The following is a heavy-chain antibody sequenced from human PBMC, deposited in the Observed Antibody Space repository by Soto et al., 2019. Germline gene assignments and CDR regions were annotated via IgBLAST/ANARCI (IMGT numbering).Heavy chain of an antibody. V-gene: IGHV1-2*02. CDR2: INPATGAA. D-gene: IGHD3-3*01. CDR3: ARGGGVGVAGSAAFDM. Sequence: QLHLVQSGAVVKKPGASVMVSCSASGYPVTAYYMHWVRQAPGRGLEWMGGINPATGAAKYTQTFQGRVTMTRATSTSTGFMELGGLTSEDTAGFYCARGGGVGVAGSAAFDMWGQGTLVTVSS. CDR1: GYPVTAYY. J-gene: IGHJ3*02.